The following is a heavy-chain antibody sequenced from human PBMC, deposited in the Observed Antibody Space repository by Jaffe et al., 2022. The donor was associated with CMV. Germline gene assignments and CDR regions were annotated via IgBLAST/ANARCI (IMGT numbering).Heavy chain of an antibody. CDR2: IRSGSSSI. Sequence: EVQLVESGGGLVQPGGSLRLSCAASGFSFSGYDMNWVRQAPGKGLEWVSYIRSGSSSIHYADSVKGRFTISRDNAKNSAYLQMNSLRAEDTAVYYCARARYDFVYYFQYMDVWGKGTTVTVSS. CDR1: GFSFSGYD. J-gene: IGHJ6*03. V-gene: IGHV3-48*03. D-gene: IGHD3-3*01. CDR3: ARARYDFVYYFQYMDV.